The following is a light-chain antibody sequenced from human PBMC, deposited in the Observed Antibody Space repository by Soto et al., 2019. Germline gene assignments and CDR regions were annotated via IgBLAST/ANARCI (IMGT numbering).Light chain of an antibody. CDR1: QSVSSN. V-gene: IGKV3-15*01. Sequence: EIVVTQSPATLSVSPGERATLSCRPSQSVSSNLAWYQQKPGQAPRLLIYGASTRATGIPARFSGSGSGTDFTLTISSLESEDFAVYYCQQYNNWPPWTFGQGTKVEIK. J-gene: IGKJ1*01. CDR3: QQYNNWPPWT. CDR2: GAS.